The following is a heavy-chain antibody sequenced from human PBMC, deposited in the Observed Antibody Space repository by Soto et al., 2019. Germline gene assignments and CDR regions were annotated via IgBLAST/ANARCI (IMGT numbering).Heavy chain of an antibody. J-gene: IGHJ5*01. CDR3: ARSSGSYSKWFDS. CDR2: TSPRTGGA. V-gene: IGHV1-2*02. Sequence: ASVKVSCKTSGYTFTAYYMHWLRQAPEHGLEWLGWTSPRTGGAKYSHKFQGRVSMTRNTSITTAYMELTGLSTDDTAVYYCARSSGSYSKWFDSWGQGTLVTVSS. D-gene: IGHD3-10*01. CDR1: GYTFTAYY.